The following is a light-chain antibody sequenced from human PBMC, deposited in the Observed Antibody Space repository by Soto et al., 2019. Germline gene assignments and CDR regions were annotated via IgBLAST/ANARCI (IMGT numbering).Light chain of an antibody. V-gene: IGKV1-5*01. J-gene: IGKJ1*01. CDR3: QQYNSYWWT. CDR2: DAS. CDR1: QSISSW. Sequence: DIQMTQSPSTLSASVGDRVTITCRASQSISSWLAWYQQKTGKDPKLLIYDASSLESGVPSRFSCSGSGTEFTLNISSLHPDELATYYCQQYNSYWWTFGQCTKVEIK.